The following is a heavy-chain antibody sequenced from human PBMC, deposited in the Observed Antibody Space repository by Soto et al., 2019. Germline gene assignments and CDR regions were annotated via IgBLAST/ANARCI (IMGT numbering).Heavy chain of an antibody. D-gene: IGHD3-22*01. CDR3: ARDRNYYDSSGYSPNCYGMDV. J-gene: IGHJ6*02. Sequence: VQLVESGGGLVQPGGSLRLSCAASGFTFSSYSMNWVRQAPGKGLEWVSYISSSSSTIYYADSVKGRFTISRDNAKKPLYLQMNSLRAEDTAVYYCARDRNYYDSSGYSPNCYGMDVWGQGTTVTVSS. CDR1: GFTFSSYS. V-gene: IGHV3-48*01. CDR2: ISSSSSTI.